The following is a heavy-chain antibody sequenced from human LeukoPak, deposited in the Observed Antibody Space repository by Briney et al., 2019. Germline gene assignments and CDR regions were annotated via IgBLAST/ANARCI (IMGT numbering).Heavy chain of an antibody. J-gene: IGHJ2*01. Sequence: GEPLKISCKASGYKFSTSWIGCGRQMPGGGVEWMGILYPDDSDTRYCPPFQGQVTISAENSINTPYLQWGSLKASDSAIYYCARLGVLANDIRYFESWGRGTRVTVSS. D-gene: IGHD1-26*01. CDR1: GYKFSTSW. CDR3: ARLGVLANDIRYFES. CDR2: LYPDDSDT. V-gene: IGHV5-51*01.